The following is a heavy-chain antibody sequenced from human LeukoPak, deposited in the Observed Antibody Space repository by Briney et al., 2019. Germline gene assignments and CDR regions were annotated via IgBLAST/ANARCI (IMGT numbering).Heavy chain of an antibody. D-gene: IGHD3-16*01. CDR1: GFTFSSHG. Sequence: QPGGTLRLSCAASGFTFSSHGMNWVRQASGEGLEWVSGSSSIGGRTYYADSVKGRFTVTRDNSRNTLHLQMNSLRVEDTGVYYCAKDDAWGRFYHWGQGTLVTVSS. CDR2: SSSIGGRT. J-gene: IGHJ1*01. V-gene: IGHV3-23*01. CDR3: AKDDAWGRFYH.